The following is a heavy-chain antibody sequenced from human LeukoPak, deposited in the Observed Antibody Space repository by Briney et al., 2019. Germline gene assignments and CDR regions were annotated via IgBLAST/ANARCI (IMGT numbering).Heavy chain of an antibody. V-gene: IGHV1-69*13. CDR2: IIPIFGTA. CDR3: ARDREYGDYGDYFDY. CDR1: GGTFSSYA. J-gene: IGHJ4*02. D-gene: IGHD4-17*01. Sequence: SVKVSCKASGGTFSSYAISWVRQAPGQGLEWMGGIIPIFGTANYAQKFQGRVTITADESTSTAYMELSSLRSEDTAVYYCARDREYGDYGDYFDYWGQGTLVTVSS.